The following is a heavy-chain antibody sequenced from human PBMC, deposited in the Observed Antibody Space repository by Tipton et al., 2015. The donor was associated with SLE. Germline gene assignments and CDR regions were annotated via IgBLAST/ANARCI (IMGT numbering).Heavy chain of an antibody. Sequence: TLSLTCAVYGGSFSGYYWSWIRQPPGKGLGWIGETNHSGSTNYNPSLKSRVTISVDTSKNQFSLKLSSVTAADTAVYYCARDRVGLWFRTNYYYYYGMDVWGQGTTVTASS. J-gene: IGHJ6*02. CDR3: ARDRVGLWFRTNYYYYYGMDV. D-gene: IGHD3-10*01. V-gene: IGHV4-34*01. CDR1: GGSFSGYY. CDR2: TNHSGST.